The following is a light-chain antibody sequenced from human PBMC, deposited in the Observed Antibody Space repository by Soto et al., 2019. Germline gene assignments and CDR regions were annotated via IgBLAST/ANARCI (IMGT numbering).Light chain of an antibody. CDR1: SSNIGAGYD. Sequence: QSVLTQPTSVSGATGERVTISCTGSSSNIGAGYDVHWYQRLPGTAPKVLIYGNNNRPSGVPDRFSGSKSGTSASLAITGLQAEDEADYYCQSYDSSLSGSYVFGTGTKVTV. J-gene: IGLJ1*01. CDR3: QSYDSSLSGSYV. V-gene: IGLV1-40*01. CDR2: GNN.